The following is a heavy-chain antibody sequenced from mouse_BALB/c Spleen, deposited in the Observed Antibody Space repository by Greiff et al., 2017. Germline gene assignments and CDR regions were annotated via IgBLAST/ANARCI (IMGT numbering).Heavy chain of an antibody. D-gene: IGHD1-1*01. CDR2: ISYDGSN. CDR3: ARCYYGSSLVGYFDY. V-gene: IGHV3-6*01. J-gene: IGHJ2*01. CDR1: GYSITSGYY. Sequence: EVQLQESGPGLVKPSQSLSLTCSVTGYSITSGYYWNWIRQFPGNKLEWMGYISYDGSNNYNPSLKNRISITRDTSKNQYYLQLNSVTTEDTATYYCARCYYGSSLVGYFDYWGQGTTLTVSS.